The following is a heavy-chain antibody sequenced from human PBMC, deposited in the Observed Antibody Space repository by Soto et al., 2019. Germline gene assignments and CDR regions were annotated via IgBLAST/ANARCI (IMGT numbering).Heavy chain of an antibody. J-gene: IGHJ6*02. D-gene: IGHD4-4*01. CDR3: ARDGESYSNSYYYYGMDV. CDR1: GGSISSGDYY. V-gene: IGHV4-30-4*01. CDR2: IYYSGST. Sequence: PSEPLSLTCTVSGGSISSGDYYWIWIRQPPGKGLEWIGYIYYSGSTYYNPSLKSRVTISVDTSKNQFSLKLSSVTAADTAVYYCARDGESYSNSYYYYGMDVWGQGTTVTVSS.